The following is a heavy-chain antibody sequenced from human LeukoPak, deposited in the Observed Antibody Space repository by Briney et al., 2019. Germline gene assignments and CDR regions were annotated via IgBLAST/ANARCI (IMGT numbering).Heavy chain of an antibody. CDR2: ISWNSGSI. D-gene: IGHD3-9*01. V-gene: IGHV3-9*01. CDR1: GFTFDDYA. J-gene: IGHJ4*02. CDR3: AKAGSYDILTGYYR. Sequence: GGSLRLSCAASGFTFDDYAMHRVRQAPGKGLEGVSGISWNSGSIGYADSVKGRFTISRDNAKNSLYLQMNSLRPEDTALYYCAKAGSYDILTGYYRWGQGTLVTVSS.